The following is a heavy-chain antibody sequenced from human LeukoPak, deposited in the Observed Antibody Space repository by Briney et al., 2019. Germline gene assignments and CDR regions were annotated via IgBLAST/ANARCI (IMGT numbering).Heavy chain of an antibody. Sequence: GSLRLSCAASGFTFSSYWMSWVRQAPGKGLEWIGEIYHSGSTNYNPSLKSRVTISVDKSKNQFSLKLSSVTAADTAVYYCARARPSSGYSYGYPDYWGQGTLVTVSS. CDR3: ARARPSSGYSYGYPDY. CDR2: IYHSGST. V-gene: IGHV4-4*02. J-gene: IGHJ4*02. D-gene: IGHD5-18*01. CDR1: GFTFSSYW.